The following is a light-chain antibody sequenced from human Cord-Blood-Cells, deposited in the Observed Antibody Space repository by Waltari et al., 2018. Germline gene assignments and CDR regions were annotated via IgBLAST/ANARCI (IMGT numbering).Light chain of an antibody. J-gene: IGKJ4*01. V-gene: IGKV4-1*01. CDR1: QSVLYSSNNKNY. CDR2: WAS. CDR3: QQYYSTPLT. Sequence: DFVMTQSRASLALSLGERASIHCNTRQSVLYSSNNKNYLAWYQQKPGQPPKLLIYWASTRESGVPDRFSGSGSGTDFTLTISSLQAEDVAVYYCQQYYSTPLTFGGGTKVEIK.